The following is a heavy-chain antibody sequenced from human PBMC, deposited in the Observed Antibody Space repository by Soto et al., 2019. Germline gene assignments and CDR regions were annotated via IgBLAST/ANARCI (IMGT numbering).Heavy chain of an antibody. V-gene: IGHV3-33*01. D-gene: IGHD5-12*01. CDR1: GFTFSSYG. Sequence: GGSLRLSCAASGFTFSSYGMHWVRQAPGKGLEWVAVIWYDGSNKYYADSVKGRFTISRDNSKNTLYLQMNSLRAEDTAVYYCARGVDIVATIVPGYMDVWGKGTTVTVSS. CDR3: ARGVDIVATIVPGYMDV. CDR2: IWYDGSNK. J-gene: IGHJ6*03.